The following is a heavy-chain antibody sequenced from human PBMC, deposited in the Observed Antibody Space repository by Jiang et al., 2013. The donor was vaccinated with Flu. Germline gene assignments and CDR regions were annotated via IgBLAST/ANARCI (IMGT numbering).Heavy chain of an antibody. D-gene: IGHD3-22*01. CDR1: GFSLSTSGVG. Sequence: KPTQTLTLTCTFSGFSLSTSGVGVGWIRQPPGKALEWLALIYWDDDKRYSPSLKSRLTITKDTSKNQVVLTMTNMDPVDTATYYCAHRLVYYYDSSGYAAHEYPFDYWGQGTLVTVSS. J-gene: IGHJ4*02. CDR3: AHRLVYYYDSSGYAAHEYPFDY. CDR2: IYWDDDK. V-gene: IGHV2-5*02.